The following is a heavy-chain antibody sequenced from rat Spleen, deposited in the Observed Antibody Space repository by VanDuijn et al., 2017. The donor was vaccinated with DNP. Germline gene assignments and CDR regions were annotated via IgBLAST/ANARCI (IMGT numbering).Heavy chain of an antibody. J-gene: IGHJ2*01. D-gene: IGHD4-3*01. CDR1: GFTFSNYD. Sequence: EVQLVESGGDLVQPGRSLKLSCAASGFTFSNYDMAWVRQAPKKGLEWVATISTSGGSTYYRDSVKGRFTISRDNAKSTLYLQMDSLRSEDTATYYCASHSGPDYWGQGVMVTVSS. CDR3: ASHSGPDY. V-gene: IGHV5-25*01. CDR2: ISTSGGST.